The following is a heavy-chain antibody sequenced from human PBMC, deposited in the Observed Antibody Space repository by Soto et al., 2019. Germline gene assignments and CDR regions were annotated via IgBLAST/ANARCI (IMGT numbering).Heavy chain of an antibody. CDR2: MDGDGSSI. CDR1: GFTFSSYW. J-gene: IGHJ4*02. CDR3: ARLYCSGGSCSDY. Sequence: GGSLRLSCEGSGFTFSSYWMHWVRQAPGKGLVWVSRMDGDGSSISYADSVKGRFIISRDNAKNTLYLQMKSLRAEDTAVYFCARLYCSGGSCSDYWGQGTLVTVSS. V-gene: IGHV3-74*01. D-gene: IGHD2-15*01.